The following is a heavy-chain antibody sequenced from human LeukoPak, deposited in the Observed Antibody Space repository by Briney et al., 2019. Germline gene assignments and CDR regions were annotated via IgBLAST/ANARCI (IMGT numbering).Heavy chain of an antibody. D-gene: IGHD3-22*01. CDR3: ARLWLTDAFDI. CDR2: IKQDGSET. Sequence: GGSLRLSCVASGFTFSSYSMNWVRQAPGKGLEWVANIKQDGSETTYADSVRGRFTIFRDNAKNSLYLQMNSLRAEDTAVYYCARLWLTDAFDIWGQGTMVTVSS. J-gene: IGHJ3*02. V-gene: IGHV3-7*01. CDR1: GFTFSSYS.